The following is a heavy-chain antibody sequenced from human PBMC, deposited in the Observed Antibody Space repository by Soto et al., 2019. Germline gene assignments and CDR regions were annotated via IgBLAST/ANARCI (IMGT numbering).Heavy chain of an antibody. V-gene: IGHV4-30-2*03. CDR3: ASQHYYDSSGYYVVY. Sequence: SETLSLTCAVSGGSISSVGYSLSWIRPPPGKGLEWIGYIYHSGSTYYDSSLKSRVTISVDTSKNQFSLKLSSVTAADTAVYYCASQHYYDSSGYYVVYWGQGTLVTVS. J-gene: IGHJ4*02. D-gene: IGHD3-22*01. CDR1: GGSISSVGYS. CDR2: IYHSGST.